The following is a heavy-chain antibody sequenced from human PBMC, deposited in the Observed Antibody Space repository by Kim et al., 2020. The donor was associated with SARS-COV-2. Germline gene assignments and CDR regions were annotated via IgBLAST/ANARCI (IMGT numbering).Heavy chain of an antibody. J-gene: IGHJ5*02. CDR2: IHIDGTT. Sequence: GGSLRLSCAASGFIVTNHYLTWVRQAPGKGLEWLSMIHIDGTTYYADSVRGRFTISRDTSENTLYLQLNNLRAEDTAIYFCRRGHWGDNPSWGQGTRVTISS. CDR1: GFIVTNHY. CDR3: RRGHWGDNPS. V-gene: IGHV3-53*01. D-gene: IGHD7-27*01.